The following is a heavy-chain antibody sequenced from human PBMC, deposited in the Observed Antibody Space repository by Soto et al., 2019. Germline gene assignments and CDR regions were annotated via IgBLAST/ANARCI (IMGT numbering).Heavy chain of an antibody. CDR2: IYYSGST. Sequence: SETLSLTCTVSGGSISSSSYYWGWIRQPPGKGLEWIGSIYYSGSTYYNPSLKSRVTISVDTSKNQFSLKLSSVTAADTAVYYCARSLYYYDSSGYLDYWGQGTLVTVS. V-gene: IGHV4-39*01. D-gene: IGHD3-22*01. CDR1: GGSISSSSYY. J-gene: IGHJ4*02. CDR3: ARSLYYYDSSGYLDY.